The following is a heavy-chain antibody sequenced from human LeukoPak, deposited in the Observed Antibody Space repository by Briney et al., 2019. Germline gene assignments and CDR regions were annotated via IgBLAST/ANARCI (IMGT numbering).Heavy chain of an antibody. J-gene: IGHJ4*02. CDR3: ARHSSVVVVAATPNSDY. Sequence: SETLSLTCTVSGGSISSYYWSWIRQPPGKGLEWIGYIYYSGITNYNPSLKSRVTISVDMSKNQFSLKLSSVTAADTAVYYCARHSSVVVVAATPNSDYWGQGTLVTVSS. V-gene: IGHV4-59*08. D-gene: IGHD2-15*01. CDR1: GGSISSYY. CDR2: IYYSGIT.